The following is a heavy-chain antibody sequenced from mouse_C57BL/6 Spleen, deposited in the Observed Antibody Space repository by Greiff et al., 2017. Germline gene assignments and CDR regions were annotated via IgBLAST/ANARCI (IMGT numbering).Heavy chain of an antibody. CDR1: GFSLTSYG. J-gene: IGHJ1*03. V-gene: IGHV2-5*01. CDR2: IWRGGST. Sequence: VKLQESGPGLVQPSQSLSITCTVSGFSLTSYGVHWVRQSPGKGLEWLGVIWRGGSTDYNAAFMSRLSITKDNSKSQVFFKMNSLQADDTAIYYCAKTYYDYDGYFDVWGTGTTVTVSS. D-gene: IGHD2-4*01. CDR3: AKTYYDYDGYFDV.